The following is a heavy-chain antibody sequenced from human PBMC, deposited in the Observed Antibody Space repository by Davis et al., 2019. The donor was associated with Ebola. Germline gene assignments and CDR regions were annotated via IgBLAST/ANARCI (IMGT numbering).Heavy chain of an antibody. CDR1: GFTFSSYE. V-gene: IGHV3-48*03. J-gene: IGHJ5*02. CDR3: ARGGLGSGNYDPFRFDP. Sequence: GSLRLSCAASGFTFSSYEMNWLRQAPGKGLEWVSYISGSGNPIYYADSVKGRFTISRDNAKNSLYLQMSILRAEDTAIYYCARGGLGSGNYDPFRFDPWGQGTLVIVSS. D-gene: IGHD1-26*01. CDR2: ISGSGNPI.